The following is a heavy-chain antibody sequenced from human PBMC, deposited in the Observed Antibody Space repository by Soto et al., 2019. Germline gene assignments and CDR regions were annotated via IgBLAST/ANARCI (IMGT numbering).Heavy chain of an antibody. D-gene: IGHD1-7*01. V-gene: IGHV1-18*01. J-gene: IGHJ6*02. Sequence: QVQVVQSGDEVKETGASVRVSCKTSGYSFTAYGVSWVRQAPGRGLEWMGWISCYNGKTKYAQKDQGRVTMTTDTYTSTAYIEVRSQRSDDTANYYRARIAPPPELRFQQLHNYDYNGMDVWGQGTTVTVSS. CDR1: GYSFTAYG. CDR2: ISCYNGKT. CDR3: ARIAPPPELRFQQLHNYDYNGMDV.